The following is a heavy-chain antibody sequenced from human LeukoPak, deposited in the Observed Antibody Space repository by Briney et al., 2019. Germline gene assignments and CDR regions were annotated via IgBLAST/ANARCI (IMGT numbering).Heavy chain of an antibody. CDR1: GFTFSSYA. Sequence: PGGSLRLSCAASGFTFSSYAMSWVRQAPGKGLEWVLAISGRGGSTYYADSVKGRFTISRDNSKNTLYLQMNSLRAEDTAVYYCAKELTVTTLYYFDYWGQGTLVTVSS. CDR3: AKELTVTTLYYFDY. J-gene: IGHJ4*02. CDR2: ISGRGGST. D-gene: IGHD4-11*01. V-gene: IGHV3-23*01.